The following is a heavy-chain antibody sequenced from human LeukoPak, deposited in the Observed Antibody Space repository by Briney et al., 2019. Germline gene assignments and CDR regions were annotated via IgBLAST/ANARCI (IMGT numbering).Heavy chain of an antibody. CDR3: PRGGRSYSSSWTRWFDP. V-gene: IGHV4-34*01. J-gene: IGHJ5*02. Sequence: SETLSLTCAVYGGSFSGYYWSWIRQPPGKGLEWIGEINHSGSTNYNPSLKSRVTISVDTSKNQFSLKLSSVTAADTAVYYCPRGGRSYSSSWTRWFDPWGQGTLVTVSS. CDR1: GGSFSGYY. D-gene: IGHD6-13*01. CDR2: INHSGST.